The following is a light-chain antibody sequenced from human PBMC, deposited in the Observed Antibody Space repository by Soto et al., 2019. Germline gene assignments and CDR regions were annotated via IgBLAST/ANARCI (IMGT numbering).Light chain of an antibody. CDR2: DAS. Sequence: DIQMTQSPSTLSSSVGDRVTITCRASLSISSCLAWYQQKPGKAPKLLIYDASNWASGIPSRFSGSGSGTEFTLTISILQPDDFATYYCQQYNSYGWTFGQGTKVDIK. V-gene: IGKV1-5*01. CDR3: QQYNSYGWT. CDR1: LSISSC. J-gene: IGKJ1*01.